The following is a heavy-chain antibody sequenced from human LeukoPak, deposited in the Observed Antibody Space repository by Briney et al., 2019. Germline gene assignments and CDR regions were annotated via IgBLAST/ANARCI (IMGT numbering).Heavy chain of an antibody. V-gene: IGHV3-66*01. CDR2: IYSGGST. CDR1: EFSVGSNY. J-gene: IGHJ3*02. D-gene: IGHD3-22*01. CDR3: AKEVPAIITMIVVVTPGGQDAFDI. Sequence: GGSLRLSCAASEFSVGSNYMSWVRQAPGKGLEWVSLIYSGGSTNYADSVKGRFTISRDSSKNTLYLQMNSLRAEDTAVYYCAKEVPAIITMIVVVTPGGQDAFDIWGQGTMVTVSS.